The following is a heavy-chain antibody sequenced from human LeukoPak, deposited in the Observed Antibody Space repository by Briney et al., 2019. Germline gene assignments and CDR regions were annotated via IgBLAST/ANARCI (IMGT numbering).Heavy chain of an antibody. Sequence: SETLSLTCTVSGYSISSGYYWGWIRQPPGKGLEWIGTMYHSGSTYYTPSLQSRVTISIDTSTNEVSLRLTSVTATDTAVYFCARAPRQSSWYDSWGQGTLVTVSS. D-gene: IGHD6-13*01. CDR1: GYSISSGYY. CDR3: ARAPRQSSWYDS. J-gene: IGHJ5*01. CDR2: MYHSGST. V-gene: IGHV4-38-2*02.